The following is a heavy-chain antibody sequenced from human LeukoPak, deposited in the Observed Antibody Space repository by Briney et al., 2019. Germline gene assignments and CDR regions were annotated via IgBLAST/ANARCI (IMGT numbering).Heavy chain of an antibody. D-gene: IGHD3-10*01. V-gene: IGHV1-8*02. Sequence: ASVKVSCKASGGTFSSYAINWVRQATGQGLEWMGWMSPDSGNTGYAQKFQGRVTMTRNTSISTVYMELSSLKSEDTAVYYCARAPARRSGSPQGYYYYMDVWGKGTTVTVSS. CDR1: GGTFSSYA. CDR2: MSPDSGNT. CDR3: ARAPARRSGSPQGYYYYMDV. J-gene: IGHJ6*03.